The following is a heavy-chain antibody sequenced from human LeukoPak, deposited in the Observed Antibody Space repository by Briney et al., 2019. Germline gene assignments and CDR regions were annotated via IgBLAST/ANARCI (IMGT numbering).Heavy chain of an antibody. CDR3: ARQLPTGKFDY. CDR1: GYTFTGYY. Sequence: ASVKVSCKASGYTFTGYYMHWVRQAPGQGLEWMGIINPSGGSTSYAQKFQGRVTMTRDTSTSTVYMELSSLRSEDTAVYYCARQLPTGKFDYWGQGTLVTVSS. V-gene: IGHV1-46*01. CDR2: INPSGGST. J-gene: IGHJ4*02. D-gene: IGHD1-26*01.